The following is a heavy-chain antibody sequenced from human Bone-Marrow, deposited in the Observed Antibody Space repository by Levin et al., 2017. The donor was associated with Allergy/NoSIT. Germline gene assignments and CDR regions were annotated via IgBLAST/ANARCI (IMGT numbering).Heavy chain of an antibody. D-gene: IGHD2-8*02. CDR2: INPNTGDS. CDR3: AKPYGVETLTGGADSNNGVDV. J-gene: IGHJ6*02. Sequence: GESLKISCKASGYSFTTYYIHWVRQAPGQGLEWMGRINPNTGDSNLAQKFQDRVTLTGDTSTTTAYMELRSLRSDDTAVYFCAKPYGVETLTGGADSNNGVDVWGQGTTVSVSS. CDR1: GYSFTTYY. V-gene: IGHV1-2*06.